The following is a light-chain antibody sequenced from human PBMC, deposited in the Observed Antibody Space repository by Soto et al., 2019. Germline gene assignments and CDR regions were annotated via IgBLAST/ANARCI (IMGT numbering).Light chain of an antibody. J-gene: IGKJ5*01. CDR3: QQSDSLPIT. V-gene: IGKV1-33*01. CDR1: QDISNY. Sequence: DLQMTQSPSSLSASVGDRVTITCRASQDISNYLNWYQQRPGKAPKLLIYDASNLERGVPSRFSGTRSGTHFTFAITSLQPEDVATYYCQQSDSLPITFGQGTRLEIK. CDR2: DAS.